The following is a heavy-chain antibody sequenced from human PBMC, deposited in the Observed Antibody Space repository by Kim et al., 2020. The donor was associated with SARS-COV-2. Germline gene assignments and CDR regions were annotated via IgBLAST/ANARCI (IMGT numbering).Heavy chain of an antibody. CDR2: T. Sequence: TKYSPQYQGRVTITRDPSASPAYMELSSLRSEDTAVYYCARSYVVVPLDVWGQGTTVTVSS. D-gene: IGHD2-15*01. V-gene: IGHV1-3*01. J-gene: IGHJ6*02. CDR3: ARSYVVVPLDV.